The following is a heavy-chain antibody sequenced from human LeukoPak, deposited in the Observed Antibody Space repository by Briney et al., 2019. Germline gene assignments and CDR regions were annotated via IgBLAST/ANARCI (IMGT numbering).Heavy chain of an antibody. CDR1: GFPFDDYA. Sequence: HPGRSLRLSCAASGFPFDDYAMHWVRRAPGKGLEWVSGISWYSGSIGYADSVKGRFTISRDNAKNSLYLQMNSLRAEDTALYYCAKDRLRDYCSSTSCSTNWFDPWGQGTLVTVSS. V-gene: IGHV3-9*01. D-gene: IGHD2-2*01. CDR3: AKDRLRDYCSSTSCSTNWFDP. J-gene: IGHJ5*02. CDR2: ISWYSGSI.